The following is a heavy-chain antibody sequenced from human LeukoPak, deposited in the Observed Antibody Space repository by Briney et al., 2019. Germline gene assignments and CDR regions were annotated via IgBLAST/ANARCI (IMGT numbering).Heavy chain of an antibody. CDR3: AREGGHYYGMDV. CDR1: GFTVSSNY. J-gene: IGHJ6*02. Sequence: GGSLRLSCAASGFTVSSNYMGWVRQAPGKGLEWVSVIYSGGSTYYADSVKGRFTISRDNSKNTLYLQMNSLRAEDTAVYYCAREGGHYYGMDVWGQGTTVTASS. CDR2: IYSGGST. V-gene: IGHV3-53*01.